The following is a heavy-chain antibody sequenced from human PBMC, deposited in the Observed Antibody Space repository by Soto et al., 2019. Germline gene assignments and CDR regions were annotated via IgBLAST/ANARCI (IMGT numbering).Heavy chain of an antibody. D-gene: IGHD1-1*01. CDR2: ISYEGSNT. CDR3: ARVTPGNNLYYFSGLDV. Sequence: ESGGGVVQPGRSLRLSCVASGFTFGTYGIHWVRQAPGKGLQWVALISYEGSNTYYADSVRVRFTLTRDNAKNTLYLQMNSLRPEDSGVYFCARVTPGNNLYYFSGLDVWGQGTSVTVSS. CDR1: GFTFGTYG. J-gene: IGHJ6*02. V-gene: IGHV3-30-3*01.